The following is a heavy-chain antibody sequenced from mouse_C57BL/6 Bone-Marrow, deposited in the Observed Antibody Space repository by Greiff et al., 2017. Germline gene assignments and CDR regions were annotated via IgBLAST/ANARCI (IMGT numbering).Heavy chain of an antibody. Sequence: EVMLVESGGGLVKPGGSLKLSCAASGFTFSDYGMHWVRQAPEKGLEWVAYISSGSSTIYYADTVKGRFTISRDNAKNTLFLQMTSLRSEDTAMYYCARKHYYGSSYEAMDYWGQGTSVTVSS. CDR1: GFTFSDYG. D-gene: IGHD1-1*01. V-gene: IGHV5-17*01. CDR2: ISSGSSTI. CDR3: ARKHYYGSSYEAMDY. J-gene: IGHJ4*01.